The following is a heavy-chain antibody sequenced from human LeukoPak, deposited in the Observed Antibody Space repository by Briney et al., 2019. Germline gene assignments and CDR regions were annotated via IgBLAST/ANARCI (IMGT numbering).Heavy chain of an antibody. CDR1: GFTFTNYA. CDR2: FSPSGGGT. CDR3: ARALRLYYYFAY. J-gene: IGHJ4*02. Sequence: GSLRLSCAASGFTFTNYAMSWVRQAPGQGLEWVSAFSPSGGGTNYAESVKGRFTMSRDNSKNTVYLQMNSLRAEDTAVYYCARALRLYYYFAYWGQGTLVTVYS. V-gene: IGHV3-23*01. D-gene: IGHD1-26*01.